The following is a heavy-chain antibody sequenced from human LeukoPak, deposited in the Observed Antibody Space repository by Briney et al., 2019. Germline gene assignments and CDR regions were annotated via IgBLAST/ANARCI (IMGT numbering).Heavy chain of an antibody. D-gene: IGHD2-2*01. CDR3: ARDTLRRGCSSTSCYVSYFDY. CDR2: ISSSGSTI. J-gene: IGHJ4*02. V-gene: IGHV3-11*04. CDR1: GFTFSDYY. Sequence: GGSLRLSCVASGFTFSDYYMSWIRQAPGKGLEWVSYISSSGSTIYYADSVKGRFTISRDNAKNSLYLQMNSLRAEDTAVYYCARDTLRRGCSSTSCYVSYFDYWGQGTLVTVSS.